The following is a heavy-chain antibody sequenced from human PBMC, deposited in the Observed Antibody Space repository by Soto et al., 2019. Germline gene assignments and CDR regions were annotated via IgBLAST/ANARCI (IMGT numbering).Heavy chain of an antibody. CDR3: SRVVAATRIDY. CDR2: IYYSGST. J-gene: IGHJ4*02. Sequence: QVQLQESGPGLVKPSQTLSLTCTVSGGSISSGDYYWSWIRQPPGKGLAWIGYIYYSGSTYYNPSHKSRVTISVDTSKNQHSLKLSSVTAADTAVYYCSRVVAATRIDYWGQGTLVTVSS. D-gene: IGHD2-15*01. V-gene: IGHV4-30-4*01. CDR1: GGSISSGDYY.